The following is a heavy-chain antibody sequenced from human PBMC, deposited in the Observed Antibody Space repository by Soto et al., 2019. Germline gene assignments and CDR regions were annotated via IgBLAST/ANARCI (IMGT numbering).Heavy chain of an antibody. J-gene: IGHJ6*03. CDR3: ATGGLRWGVDMDV. V-gene: IGHV3-7*01. CDR1: GFTFSAYW. D-gene: IGHD3-16*01. CDR2: IQQYGSER. Sequence: GGSLRLSCAAYGFTFSAYWMTWVRQAPGKGLEWVANIQQYGSERYYVDSVRGRFNISRDNAKNSLYLQMNSLRAEDTAVYYCATGGLRWGVDMDVWGKGTTVTVSS.